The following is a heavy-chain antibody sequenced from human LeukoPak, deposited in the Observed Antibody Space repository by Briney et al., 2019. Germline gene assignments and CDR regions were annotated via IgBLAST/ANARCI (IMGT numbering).Heavy chain of an antibody. Sequence: GGSLRLSCAASGFTFSSYAMHWVRQAPGKGLEWVAVIWYDGSNKYYADSVKGRFTISRDNSKNTLYLQMNSLRAEDTAVYYCARDVSGYYYESRGFDYWGQGTLVTVSS. D-gene: IGHD3-22*01. V-gene: IGHV3-33*08. J-gene: IGHJ4*02. CDR1: GFTFSSYA. CDR3: ARDVSGYYYESRGFDY. CDR2: IWYDGSNK.